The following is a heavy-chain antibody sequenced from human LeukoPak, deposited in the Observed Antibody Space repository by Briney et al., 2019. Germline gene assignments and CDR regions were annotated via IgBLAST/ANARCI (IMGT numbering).Heavy chain of an antibody. V-gene: IGHV3-21*01. CDR2: ISSSSSYI. CDR1: GFTFSSYS. D-gene: IGHD6-19*01. J-gene: IGHJ6*04. CDR3: ARDAPIAVAGTALWYYYGMDV. Sequence: GGSLRLSCAASGFTFSSYSMNWVRQAPGKRLEWVSSISSSSSYIYYADSVKGRFTISRDNAKNSLYLQMNSLRAEDTAVYYCARDAPIAVAGTALWYYYGMDVWGKGTTVTVSS.